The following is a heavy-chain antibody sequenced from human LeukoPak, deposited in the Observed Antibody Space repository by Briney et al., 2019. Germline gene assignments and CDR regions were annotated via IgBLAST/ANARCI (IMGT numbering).Heavy chain of an antibody. CDR3: ARGFIAAAGTLAY. V-gene: IGHV3-48*03. CDR1: GFTFSSYE. CDR2: ISSSGSTI. Sequence: PGGSLRLSCAASGFTFSSYEMNWVRQAPGKGLEWVSYISSSGSTIYYADSVKGRFTISRDNAKNSLYLQMYSLRAEDTAVYYCARGFIAAAGTLAYWGQGTLVTVSS. D-gene: IGHD6-13*01. J-gene: IGHJ4*02.